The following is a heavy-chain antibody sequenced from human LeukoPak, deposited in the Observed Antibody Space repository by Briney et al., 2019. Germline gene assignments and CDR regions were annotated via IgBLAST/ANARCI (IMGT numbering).Heavy chain of an antibody. Sequence: ASVKVSCKASGGTFSSYAISWVRQAPGQGLEWMGGIIPIFGTANYAQKFQGRVTITTDESTSTAYMELSSLRSEDTAVYYCATVGYGSGENPDYWGQGTLVTVSS. V-gene: IGHV1-69*05. CDR2: IIPIFGTA. D-gene: IGHD3-10*01. J-gene: IGHJ4*02. CDR1: GGTFSSYA. CDR3: ATVGYGSGENPDY.